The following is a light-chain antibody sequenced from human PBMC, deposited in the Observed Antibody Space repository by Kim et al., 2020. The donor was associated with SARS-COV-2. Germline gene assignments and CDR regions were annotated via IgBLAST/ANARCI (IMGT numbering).Light chain of an antibody. CDR2: GAS. CDR3: QQDHDYSWT. Sequence: VSPGERATLSCRASQSVDNNLAWYQHKPGQSPSLLIFGASTRATGTPDRFSGSGSGTEFTLSISSLQSEDFAVYYCQQDHDYSWTFGQGTKVDIK. J-gene: IGKJ1*01. V-gene: IGKV3-15*01. CDR1: QSVDNN.